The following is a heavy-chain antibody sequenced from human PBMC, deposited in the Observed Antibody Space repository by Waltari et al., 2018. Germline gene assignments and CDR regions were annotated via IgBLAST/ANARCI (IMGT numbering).Heavy chain of an antibody. CDR2: IFHAGLT. Sequence: QVQLQESGPGLVKPSETLSLTCDVSGYSIDRGYFWGWVRQPPGTGLEWIGTIFHAGLTYYTASLNGRVSMSVDTSKNQFSLNLSSVTAADTAVYYCARAPGVAAAAYFDYWGQGILVTVSS. CDR1: GYSIDRGYF. V-gene: IGHV4-38-2*01. J-gene: IGHJ4*02. D-gene: IGHD6-13*01. CDR3: ARAPGVAAAAYFDY.